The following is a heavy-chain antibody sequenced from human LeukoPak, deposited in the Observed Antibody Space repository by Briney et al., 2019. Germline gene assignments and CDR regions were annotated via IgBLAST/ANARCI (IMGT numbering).Heavy chain of an antibody. CDR3: ARVSQPQQPLDY. J-gene: IGHJ4*02. V-gene: IGHV3-48*03. CDR1: GFTFNTYE. Sequence: PWGSLRLSCAASGFTFNTYEINWVRQAPGKGLECLSYIDGSGSTTYYADSVKGRFTLVRDNAKNSVYLQMNSLRAEDTAVYYCARVSQPQQPLDYWGQGTLVTVSS. CDR2: IDGSGSTT. D-gene: IGHD6-13*01.